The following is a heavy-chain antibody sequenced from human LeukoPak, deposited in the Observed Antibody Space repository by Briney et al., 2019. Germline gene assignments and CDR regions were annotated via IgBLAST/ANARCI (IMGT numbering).Heavy chain of an antibody. Sequence: GGSLRLSCAASGFTFSSYSINWVRQAPGKGLEWVSSISSSSSYIYYADSVKGRFTISRDNAKNSLYLQMNSLRAEDTAVYYCARDGGSQLVDYWGQGTLVTVSS. CDR1: GFTFSSYS. V-gene: IGHV3-21*01. CDR3: ARDGGSQLVDY. CDR2: ISSSSSYI. J-gene: IGHJ4*02. D-gene: IGHD1-26*01.